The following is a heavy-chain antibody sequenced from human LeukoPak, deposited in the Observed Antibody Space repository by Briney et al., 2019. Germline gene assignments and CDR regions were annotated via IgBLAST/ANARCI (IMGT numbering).Heavy chain of an antibody. D-gene: IGHD4-23*01. V-gene: IGHV3-30*18. CDR3: AKDLNREDYGGNLAFDI. Sequence: PGGSLRLSCAASGFTFSSYGMHWVRQAPGKGLEWVAVISYDGSNKYYADSVKGRFTISRDNSKNTLYLQMNSLRAEDTAVYYCAKDLNREDYGGNLAFDIWGQGTMVTVSS. CDR1: GFTFSSYG. J-gene: IGHJ3*02. CDR2: ISYDGSNK.